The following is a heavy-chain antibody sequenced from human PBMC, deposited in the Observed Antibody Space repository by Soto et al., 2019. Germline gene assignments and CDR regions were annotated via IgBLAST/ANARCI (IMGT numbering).Heavy chain of an antibody. V-gene: IGHV4-4*02. CDR2: IYPTGTP. D-gene: IGHD3-22*01. J-gene: IGHJ4*02. CDR3: ARDLGLSYDSARNEY. Sequence: PSETQSLSCAVWGGSISSSNLWGWFRHPPGKGLEWLGEIYPTGTPNSNPSPKRRVTISVDKSTNQFSLKLSSVTAADPAVYYCARDLGLSYDSARNEYWGKGTLVIVPS. CDR1: GGSISSSNL.